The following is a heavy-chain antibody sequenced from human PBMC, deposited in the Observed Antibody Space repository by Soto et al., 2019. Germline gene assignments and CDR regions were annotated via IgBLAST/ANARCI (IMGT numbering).Heavy chain of an antibody. CDR2: IYYSGST. CDR1: GDSVSSGDHY. V-gene: IGHV4-30-4*01. CDR3: ATESSGSSPLHFDY. D-gene: IGHD3-22*01. J-gene: IGHJ4*02. Sequence: TLSLTCTVSGDSVSSGDHYWSWIRQPPGKGLEWIGYIYYSGSTYYNPSLTSRLTMSLDKSENQFSLKLSSVTAADTAMYYCATESSGSSPLHFDYWGQGTRVTVSS.